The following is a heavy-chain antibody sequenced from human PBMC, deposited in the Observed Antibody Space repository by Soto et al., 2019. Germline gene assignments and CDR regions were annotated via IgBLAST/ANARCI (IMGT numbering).Heavy chain of an antibody. J-gene: IGHJ5*02. CDR3: ARDSSTSSIWFHP. V-gene: IGHV1-18*04. CDR1: GYSFTSHG. Sequence: GASVKVSCKASGYSFTSHGFSWVRQAPGQGLEWMAWVSGYNGITDIPQKFQGRVTLTIEPTTNTAYMELRTLRSDDTAVYFCARDSSTSSIWFHPWGQGTRVTVSS. D-gene: IGHD2-2*01. CDR2: VSGYNGIT.